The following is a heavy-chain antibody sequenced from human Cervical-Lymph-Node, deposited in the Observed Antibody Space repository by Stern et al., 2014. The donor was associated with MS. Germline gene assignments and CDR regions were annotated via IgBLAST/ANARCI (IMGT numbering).Heavy chain of an antibody. V-gene: IGHV5-51*01. CDR3: ARDYGDYAFDY. Sequence: EVQLEESGAEVKKPGESLQISCKGSGYSFTANWIAWVRQMPGKGLEWMGIIYPGDSDTSYSPYFQGQVTISADKSISTAYLQWSSLKASDTAMYYCARDYGDYAFDYWGQGTLVTVSS. CDR2: IYPGDSDT. CDR1: GYSFTANW. J-gene: IGHJ4*02. D-gene: IGHD4-17*01.